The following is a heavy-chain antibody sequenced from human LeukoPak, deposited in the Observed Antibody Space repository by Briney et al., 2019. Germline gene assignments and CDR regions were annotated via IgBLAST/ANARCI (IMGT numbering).Heavy chain of an antibody. CDR1: GGSIISGGYY. CDR3: ARVAYTGHYYYMDV. J-gene: IGHJ6*03. D-gene: IGHD1-1*01. CDR2: IFHSGST. V-gene: IGHV4-30-2*01. Sequence: PSETLSLTCTVSGGSIISGGYYWSWIRQPPGKGLEWIGYIFHSGSTSYNPSLKSRVTISVDRSKNQFSLKLSSVTAADTAVYFCARVAYTGHYYYMDVWGKGTTVTVSS.